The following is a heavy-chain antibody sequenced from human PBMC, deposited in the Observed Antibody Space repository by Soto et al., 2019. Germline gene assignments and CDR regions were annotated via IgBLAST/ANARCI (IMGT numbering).Heavy chain of an antibody. J-gene: IGHJ6*02. CDR3: ARDRDYYDFLSGYFSSTYYYGMDF. Sequence: GASVKVSCKASGYTFTSYAMHWVRQAPGQRLEWMGWINAGNGNTKYSQKFQGRVTITRDTSASTAYMELSSLRSEDTAVYYCARDRDYYDFLSGYFSSTYYYGMDFWGQGTTVTVSS. D-gene: IGHD3-3*01. CDR1: GYTFTSYA. CDR2: INAGNGNT. V-gene: IGHV1-3*01.